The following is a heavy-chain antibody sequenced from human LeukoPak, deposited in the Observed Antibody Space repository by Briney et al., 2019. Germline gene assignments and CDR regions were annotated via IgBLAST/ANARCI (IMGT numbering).Heavy chain of an antibody. CDR2: IYHTGST. CDR3: ASGSSWANWYDP. V-gene: IGHV4-4*02. CDR1: GGSISSNDW. Sequence: SETLSLTCAVSGGSISSNDWWSWVRQPPGKGLEWIGEIYHTGSTNYNPSLKSRVTISVDKSKNQFSVKLSSVTAADTAVYYCASGSSWANWYDPWGQGTLVTVSS. J-gene: IGHJ5*02. D-gene: IGHD6-13*01.